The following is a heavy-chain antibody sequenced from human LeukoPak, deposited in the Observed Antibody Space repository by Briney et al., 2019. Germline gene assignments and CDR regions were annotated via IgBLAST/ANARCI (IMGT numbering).Heavy chain of an antibody. D-gene: IGHD6-19*01. CDR3: ARVIAVAGAFNAFDI. V-gene: IGHV4-59*01. Sequence: PSETLSLTCTVSGGSISSYYWSWIRQPPGKGLEWIGYIYYSGSTNYNPSLKSRVTISVDTSKNQFSLKLSSVTAADTAVYYCARVIAVAGAFNAFDIWGRGTMVTVSS. CDR1: GGSISSYY. CDR2: IYYSGST. J-gene: IGHJ3*02.